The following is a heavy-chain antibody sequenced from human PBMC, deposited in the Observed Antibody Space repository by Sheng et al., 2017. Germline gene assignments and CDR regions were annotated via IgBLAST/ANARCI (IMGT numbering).Heavy chain of an antibody. D-gene: IGHD2-2*02. Sequence: RVSCAASGFTFSSYAMHWVRQAPGKGLEWVAVISYDGSNKYYAESVKGRFTISRDNSKNTLYLQMDSLRAEDTAVYYCARDRDCSSTSCYNAFDIWGQGTMVTVSS. CDR1: GFTFSSYA. CDR2: ISYDGSNK. V-gene: IGHV3-30*01. CDR3: ARDRDCSSTSCYNAFDI. J-gene: IGHJ3*02.